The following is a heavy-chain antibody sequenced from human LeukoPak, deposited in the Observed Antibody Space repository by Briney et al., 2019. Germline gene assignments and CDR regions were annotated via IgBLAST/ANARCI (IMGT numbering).Heavy chain of an antibody. V-gene: IGHV3-30*02. CDR1: GFTFSSYG. CDR3: AKDLGVPAAIDY. CDR2: IRYDGSNK. D-gene: IGHD2-2*01. J-gene: IGHJ4*02. Sequence: GGSLRLSCAASGFTFSSYGMHWVRQAPGKGLEWVAFIRYDGSNKYYADSVKGRFTISRDNSKNTLYLQMNSLRAEDTAVYYCAKDLGVPAAIDYWGQGTLVTVSS.